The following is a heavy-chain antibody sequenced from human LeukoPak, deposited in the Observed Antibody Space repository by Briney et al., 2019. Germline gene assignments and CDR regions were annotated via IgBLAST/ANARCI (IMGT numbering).Heavy chain of an antibody. CDR2: IIPILGIA. CDR3: ARDEWGLSDGYNSDY. D-gene: IGHD5-24*01. Sequence: SVKVSCKASGGTSSSYTISWVRQTPGQGLEWMGRIIPILGIANYAQKFQGRVTITADKSTSTAYMELSSLRSEDTAVYYCARDEWGLSDGYNSDYWGQGTLVTVSS. V-gene: IGHV1-69*04. J-gene: IGHJ4*02. CDR1: GGTSSSYT.